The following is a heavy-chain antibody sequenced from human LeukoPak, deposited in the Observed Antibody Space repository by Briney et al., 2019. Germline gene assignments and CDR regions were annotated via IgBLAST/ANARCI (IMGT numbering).Heavy chain of an antibody. V-gene: IGHV3-53*01. Sequence: GGSLRLSCAASGFTVCSNYMSWVRQAPGKGLEWVSVIYSGGSTYYADSVKGRFTISRDNSKNTLYLQMNSLRAEDTAVYYCARDRSAAQGIFDYWGQGTLVTVSS. CDR3: ARDRSAAQGIFDY. CDR2: IYSGGST. J-gene: IGHJ4*02. D-gene: IGHD2-15*01. CDR1: GFTVCSNY.